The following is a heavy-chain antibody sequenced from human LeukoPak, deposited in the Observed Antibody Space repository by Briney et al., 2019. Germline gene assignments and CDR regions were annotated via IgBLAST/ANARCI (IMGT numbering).Heavy chain of an antibody. V-gene: IGHV3-23*01. Sequence: GGSLRLSCAASGFTFSSYAMSRVRQAPGKGLEWVSSMSGTGGITYYADSVKGRFTISRDNSKNTLYLQMYSLRAEDTAVYYCAKDARAGLYGDYVDYWGQGTLVTVSS. CDR1: GFTFSSYA. D-gene: IGHD4-17*01. CDR3: AKDARAGLYGDYVDY. CDR2: MSGTGGIT. J-gene: IGHJ4*02.